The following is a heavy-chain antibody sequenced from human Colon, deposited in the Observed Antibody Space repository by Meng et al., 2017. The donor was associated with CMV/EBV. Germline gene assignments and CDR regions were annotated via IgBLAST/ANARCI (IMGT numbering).Heavy chain of an antibody. CDR3: AATFTPSAPFDY. Sequence: SASGGYVSSSSYYCAWHRQPPGRGLQWIGSLYYGGHAYYNPSLKSRATISVTTSKSLFYLHLSSVTATDTAIYYCAATFTPSAPFDYWGRGTLVTVSS. V-gene: IGHV4-39*02. CDR2: LYYGGHA. CDR1: GGYVSSSSYY. J-gene: IGHJ4*02.